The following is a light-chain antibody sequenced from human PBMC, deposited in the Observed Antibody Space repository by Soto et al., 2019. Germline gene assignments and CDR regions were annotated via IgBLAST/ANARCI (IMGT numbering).Light chain of an antibody. Sequence: QSVLTQPASASGSPGQSITISCTGTSSDVGIYNYVSWYQQHPGKAPKLMIYQVTNRPSGVSNRFSGSKSGNTASLTISGLQAEDEADYYCSSYTGSTNYVFGTGTKGTVL. J-gene: IGLJ1*01. CDR3: SSYTGSTNYV. V-gene: IGLV2-14*01. CDR2: QVT. CDR1: SSDVGIYNY.